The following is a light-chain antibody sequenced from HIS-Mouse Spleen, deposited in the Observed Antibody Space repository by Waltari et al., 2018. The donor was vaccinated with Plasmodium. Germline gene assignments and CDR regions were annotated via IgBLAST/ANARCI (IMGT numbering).Light chain of an antibody. CDR3: MIWPSNASGV. Sequence: QPVLTQPPSSSASPGESASLTCTLPSDINVGSYNINWSQQKPGSPPRYLLYYYSYSDKGQGSGVPSRFSGSKDASANTGILLISGLQSEDEADYYCMIWPSNASGVFGGGTKLTVL. J-gene: IGLJ3*02. CDR1: SDINVGSYN. CDR2: YYSYSDK. V-gene: IGLV5-37*01.